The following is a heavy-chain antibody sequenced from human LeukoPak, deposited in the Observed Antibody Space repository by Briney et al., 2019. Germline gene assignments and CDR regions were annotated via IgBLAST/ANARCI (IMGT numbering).Heavy chain of an antibody. D-gene: IGHD1-26*01. Sequence: ASVKVSCKASGYTFNKFYMHWVRQAPGQGLEWMGIVNPSDGYTTYAQKFQGRATMTRDMSTSTVYMELSSLTSDDTAVYFCARDISTYSGTFPGGDHWGQGTLVTVSS. J-gene: IGHJ4*02. V-gene: IGHV1-46*02. CDR1: GYTFNKFY. CDR2: VNPSDGYT. CDR3: ARDISTYSGTFPGGDH.